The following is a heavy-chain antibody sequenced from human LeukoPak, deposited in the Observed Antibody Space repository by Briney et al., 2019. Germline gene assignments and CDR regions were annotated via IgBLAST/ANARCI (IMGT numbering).Heavy chain of an antibody. Sequence: SQTLSLTCAISGDSVSSNSAAWNWIRQSPSRGLEWLERTYYRSKWYNDYAVSVKSRITINPDTSKNQFSLQLNSVTPEDTAVYYCARETGPPYYYYYYYMDVWGKGTTVTVSS. J-gene: IGHJ6*03. CDR3: ARETGPPYYYYYYYMDV. V-gene: IGHV6-1*01. CDR1: GDSVSSNSAA. CDR2: TYYRSKWYN.